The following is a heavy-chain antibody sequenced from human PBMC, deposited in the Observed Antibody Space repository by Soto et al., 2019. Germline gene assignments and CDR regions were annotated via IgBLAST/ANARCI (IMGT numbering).Heavy chain of an antibody. CDR2: VYSSGTT. Sequence: QVQLRESGPGLVKPSQTLSLTCTVSGGSISSDDHYWGWIRQHPGKGLEWIGYVYSSGTTYYSPSLKSRVNISVDTSENQFSLKLSSVTAADTAIYYCASRVPCNSSTCYIESSYYYYYMDVWGRGTTVTVSS. CDR3: ASRVPCNSSTCYIESSYYYYYMDV. J-gene: IGHJ6*03. V-gene: IGHV4-31*03. CDR1: GGSISSDDHY. D-gene: IGHD2-2*02.